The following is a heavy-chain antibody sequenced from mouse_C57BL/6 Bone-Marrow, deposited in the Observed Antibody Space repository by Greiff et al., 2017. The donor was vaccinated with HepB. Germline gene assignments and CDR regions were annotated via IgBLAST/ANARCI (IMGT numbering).Heavy chain of an antibody. CDR3: AKTAQAPAWFAY. V-gene: IGHV3-6*01. CDR1: GYSITSGYY. J-gene: IGHJ3*01. CDR2: ISYDGSN. D-gene: IGHD3-2*02. Sequence: EVKLEESGPGLVKPSQSLSLTCSVTGYSITSGYYWNWIRQFPGNKLEWMGYISYDGSNNYNPSLKNRISITRDTSKNQFFLKLNSVTTEDTATYYCAKTAQAPAWFAYWGQGTLVTVSA.